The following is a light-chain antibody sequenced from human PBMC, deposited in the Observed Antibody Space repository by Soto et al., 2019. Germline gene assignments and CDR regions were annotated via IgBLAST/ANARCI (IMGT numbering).Light chain of an antibody. CDR1: QSISSY. J-gene: IGKJ3*01. V-gene: IGKV1-39*01. CDR3: QQSYSTVFT. CDR2: AAS. Sequence: DIQMTQSPSSLSASVGDRVTITCRASQSISSYLNWYQQKPGKAPKLLIYAASSLQSVVPSRFSGSGSGTDFTLNISILQPEDFATYYCQQSYSTVFTFGPGTKVDIK.